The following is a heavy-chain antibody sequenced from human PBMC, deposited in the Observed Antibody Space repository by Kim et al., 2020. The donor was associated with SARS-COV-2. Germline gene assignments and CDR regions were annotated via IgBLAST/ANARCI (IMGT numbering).Heavy chain of an antibody. V-gene: IGHV3-11*05. CDR1: GFTFSEYY. D-gene: IGHD4-17*01. CDR3: AKGSKYGDYNFDN. Sequence: GGSLRLSCVGSGFTFSEYYMTWIRQSPGKGLEWVSTISSSGTYANYADSVKGRFTISRDFAQNLVFLQMNNLAVDDTALYYCAKGSKYGDYNFDNWGQGTLVTVSS. CDR2: ISSSGTYA. J-gene: IGHJ4*02.